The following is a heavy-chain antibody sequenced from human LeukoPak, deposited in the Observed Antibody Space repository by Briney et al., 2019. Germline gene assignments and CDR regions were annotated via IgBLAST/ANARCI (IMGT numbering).Heavy chain of an antibody. V-gene: IGHV3-53*01. D-gene: IGHD4-17*01. CDR1: GFTVSSNY. CDR3: GTWTTVASYFDY. CDR2: IYSGGST. Sequence: GGSLRLSCAASGFTVSSNYMSWVRQAPGKGLEWVSVIYSGGSTYYADSVKGRFTISRDNSKSTLYLQMNSLRAEDTAVYYCGTWTTVASYFDYWGQGTLVTVSS. J-gene: IGHJ4*02.